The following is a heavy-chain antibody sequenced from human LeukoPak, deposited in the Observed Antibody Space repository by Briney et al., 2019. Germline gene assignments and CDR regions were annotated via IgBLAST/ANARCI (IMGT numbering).Heavy chain of an antibody. CDR2: IYTSGST. D-gene: IGHD5/OR15-5a*01. Sequence: SQTLSLTCTVSGGSISSGSYYWSWIRQPAGKGLEWIGRIYTSGSTNYNPSLKSRVTISVDTSKNQFSLKLSSVTAADTAVYYCAREQPSTDFDYWGQGTLVTVSS. V-gene: IGHV4-61*02. CDR1: GGSISSGSYY. CDR3: AREQPSTDFDY. J-gene: IGHJ4*02.